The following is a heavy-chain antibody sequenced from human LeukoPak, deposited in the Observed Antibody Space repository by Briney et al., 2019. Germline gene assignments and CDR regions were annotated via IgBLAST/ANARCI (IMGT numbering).Heavy chain of an antibody. CDR1: GFTFSSHS. CDR2: ISSSSSYI. Sequence: GGSLRLSCAASGFTFSSHSMNWVRQAPGKGLEWVSSISSSSSYIYYADSVKGRFTISRDNAKNSLYLQMNSLRAEDTAVYYCARNLPYNYYGSGSYYTAIDHWGQGTLVTVSS. J-gene: IGHJ4*02. D-gene: IGHD3-10*01. CDR3: ARNLPYNYYGSGSYYTAIDH. V-gene: IGHV3-21*01.